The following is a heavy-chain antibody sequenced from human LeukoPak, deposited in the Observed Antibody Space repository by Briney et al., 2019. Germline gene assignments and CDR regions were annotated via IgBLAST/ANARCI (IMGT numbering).Heavy chain of an antibody. Sequence: GGSLRLSCAASGFTFSTYWMHWARQAPGVGLVWVSRIKSDGSDTSYADSVKGRFTISRDNAKNTLYLQMNSLRAEDTAVYYCARGFWTGVEYWGQGALVTVSS. CDR3: ARGFWTGVEY. V-gene: IGHV3-74*01. CDR1: GFTFSTYW. J-gene: IGHJ4*02. CDR2: IKSDGSDT. D-gene: IGHD3/OR15-3a*01.